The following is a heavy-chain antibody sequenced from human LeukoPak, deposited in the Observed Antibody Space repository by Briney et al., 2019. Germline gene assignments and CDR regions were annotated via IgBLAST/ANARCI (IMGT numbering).Heavy chain of an antibody. D-gene: IGHD6-13*01. CDR3: AKGGASTWSGYWYFDL. Sequence: GGSLRLSCAASGFTFSTYGMRWVRQAPGKGLEWVTIISYDGNNKYYTDSVKGRFTISRDNSKNTLYLQMNSLRAEDTAVYYCAKGGASTWSGYWYFDLWGRGTLVTVSS. V-gene: IGHV3-30*18. CDR2: ISYDGNNK. J-gene: IGHJ2*01. CDR1: GFTFSTYG.